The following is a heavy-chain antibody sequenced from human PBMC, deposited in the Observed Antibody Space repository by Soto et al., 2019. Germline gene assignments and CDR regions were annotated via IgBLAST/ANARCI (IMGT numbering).Heavy chain of an antibody. CDR1: GVSISSNYY. Sequence: QVLLQESGPGLVQPSGTLSLSCVVSGVSISSNYYWGWVRQSPGKGLEWLGDMSHIGSVNYNPSLKCGVSISMDRYQNQFSLKLNSVTAADTAVYYCARSFGWYAIDYWGQGSLVVVSS. J-gene: IGHJ4*02. CDR2: MSHIGSV. V-gene: IGHV4-4*02. CDR3: ARSFGWYAIDY. D-gene: IGHD6-19*01.